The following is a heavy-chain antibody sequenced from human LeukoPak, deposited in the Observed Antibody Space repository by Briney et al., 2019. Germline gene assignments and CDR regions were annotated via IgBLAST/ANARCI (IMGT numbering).Heavy chain of an antibody. CDR1: GGSISSNF. CDR3: ARVSGSSGGFSLDY. V-gene: IGHV4-59*07. CDR2: IFYTGNT. Sequence: SDTLSLTCTVSGGSISSNFWTWIRQPPGKRLEWIGYIFYTGNTNYNPSLKSRVTISVDTSKKQFSLNLRSMTAADTAIYYCARVSGSSGGFSLDYWGQGTPVTVSS. D-gene: IGHD2-15*01. J-gene: IGHJ4*02.